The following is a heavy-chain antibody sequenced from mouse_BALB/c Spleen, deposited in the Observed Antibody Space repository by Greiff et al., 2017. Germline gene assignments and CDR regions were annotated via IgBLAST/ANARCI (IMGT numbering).Heavy chain of an antibody. D-gene: IGHD2-1*01. Sequence: EVKLMESGGGLVQPGGSLRLSCATSGFTFTDYYMSWVRQPPGKALEWLGFIRNKANGYTTEYSASVKGRFTISRDNSQSILYLQMNTLRAEDSATYYCARDTNYGNYLYWGQGTLVTVSA. J-gene: IGHJ3*01. V-gene: IGHV7-3*02. CDR1: GFTFTDYY. CDR3: ARDTNYGNYLY. CDR2: IRNKANGYTT.